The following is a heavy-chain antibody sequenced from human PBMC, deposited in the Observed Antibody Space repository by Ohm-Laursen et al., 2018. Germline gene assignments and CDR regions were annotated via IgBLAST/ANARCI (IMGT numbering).Heavy chain of an antibody. Sequence: SLRLSCAASGFTFSDYYMTWIRQAPGKGLEWVSGISWNSGSIDYADSVKGRFTISRDNSKNTLYLQMNSLRAEDTAVYYCARGRVVIRAFDIWGQGTMVTVSS. V-gene: IGHV3-23*01. D-gene: IGHD3-3*01. CDR3: ARGRVVIRAFDI. J-gene: IGHJ3*02. CDR2: ISWNSGSI. CDR1: GFTFSDYY.